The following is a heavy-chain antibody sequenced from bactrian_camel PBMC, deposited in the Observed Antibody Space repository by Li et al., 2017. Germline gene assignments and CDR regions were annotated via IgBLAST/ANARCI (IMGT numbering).Heavy chain of an antibody. D-gene: IGHD4*01. CDR3: ATGHSTPCSRYGSFAY. J-gene: IGHJ6*01. CDR1: SGSVTTYS. CDR2: IDSDGST. V-gene: IGHV3S10*01. Sequence: QLVESGGGSVHAGGSLRLSCAVSSGSVTTYSMSWFRQAPGKEREGVAIIDSDGSTNYADSAKDRFSISKDNAKNILYLQMNSLRPEDTAMYYCATGHSTPCSRYGSFAYWGQGTQVTVS.